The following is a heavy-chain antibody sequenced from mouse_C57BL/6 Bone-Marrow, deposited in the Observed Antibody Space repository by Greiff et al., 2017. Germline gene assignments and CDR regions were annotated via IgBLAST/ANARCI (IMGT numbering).Heavy chain of an antibody. CDR1: GYTFTTYP. Sequence: QVQLQQSGAELVKPGASVKMSCKASGYTFTTYPIEWMKQNHGKSLEWIGNFHPYNDDTKYNEKFKGKATLTVEKSSSTAYMELRSLTSEDSAVYFCARRGPAVVAYHWYFDVWGTGTTVTVSS. V-gene: IGHV1-47*01. CDR2: FHPYNDDT. CDR3: ARRGPAVVAYHWYFDV. D-gene: IGHD1-1*01. J-gene: IGHJ1*03.